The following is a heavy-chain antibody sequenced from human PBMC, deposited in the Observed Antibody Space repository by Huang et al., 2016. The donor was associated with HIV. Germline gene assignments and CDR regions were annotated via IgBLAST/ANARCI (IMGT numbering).Heavy chain of an antibody. V-gene: IGHV3-23*01. J-gene: IGHJ4*02. CDR3: AKGIKSSGSYYFDY. CDR2: SSGNGGST. D-gene: IGHD3-10*01. Sequence: EVQLLESGGGLVQPGGSLRLSCAASGFTFNNYAINWVRQGAGKGLELVSNSSGNGGSTYSADAVKGLFTISRDNSKNTLYLHMNSLRVEDTAGYYCAKGIKSSGSYYFDYWGQGTLVTVSS. CDR1: GFTFNNYA.